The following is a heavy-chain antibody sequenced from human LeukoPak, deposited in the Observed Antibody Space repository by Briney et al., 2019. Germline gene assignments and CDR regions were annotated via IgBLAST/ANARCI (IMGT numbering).Heavy chain of an antibody. D-gene: IGHD3-10*01. CDR1: GGSISSYY. V-gene: IGHV4-59*01. Sequence: PSETLSLTCTVSGGSISSYYWSWIRQPPGKGLEWIGYIYYSGSTNYNPSLKSRVTISVDTSKNQFSLKLSSVTAADTAVYYCATDYYGSGYDAFDIWGQGTMVTVSS. CDR2: IYYSGST. CDR3: ATDYYGSGYDAFDI. J-gene: IGHJ3*02.